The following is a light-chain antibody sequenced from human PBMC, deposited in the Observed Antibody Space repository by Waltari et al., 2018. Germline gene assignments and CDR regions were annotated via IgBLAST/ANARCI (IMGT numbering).Light chain of an antibody. CDR2: DAS. J-gene: IGKJ1*01. Sequence: EIVVTQSPATLSLSQGERATLSCRASESVSTNVAWYQQKPGQPPRLLIYDASTRATGIPARFSGSGSGTEFTLSISSLQSEDFAVYYCHQYKNWPPWTFGQGTKVEIK. CDR3: HQYKNWPPWT. V-gene: IGKV3-15*01. CDR1: ESVSTN.